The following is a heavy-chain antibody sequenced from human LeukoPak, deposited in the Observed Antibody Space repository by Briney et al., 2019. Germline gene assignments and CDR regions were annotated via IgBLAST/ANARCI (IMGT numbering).Heavy chain of an antibody. CDR2: IYYSGST. V-gene: IGHV4-59*01. CDR3: ARERLHYDSSGVIEDNAFDI. D-gene: IGHD3-22*01. J-gene: IGHJ3*02. Sequence: PSETLSLTCTVPGGSIGSYYWSWIRQPPGKGLEWIGYIYYSGSTNYNPSLKSRVTISVDTSKNQFSLKLSSVTAADTAVYYCARERLHYDSSGVIEDNAFDIWGQGTMVTVSS. CDR1: GGSIGSYY.